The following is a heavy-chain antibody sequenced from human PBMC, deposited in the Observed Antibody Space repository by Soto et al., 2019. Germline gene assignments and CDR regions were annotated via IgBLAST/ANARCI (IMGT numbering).Heavy chain of an antibody. Sequence: TGGSLRLSCAASGFTFSSYGVHWVRQAPGKGLEWVSYISSSGSTIYYADSVKGRFTISRDNAKNSLYLQMNSLRAEDTAVYYCARVWGGVTIRPYGMDVWGQGTTVTVSS. CDR1: GFTFSSYG. CDR3: ARVWGGVTIRPYGMDV. J-gene: IGHJ6*02. CDR2: ISSSGSTI. V-gene: IGHV3-48*04. D-gene: IGHD3-16*01.